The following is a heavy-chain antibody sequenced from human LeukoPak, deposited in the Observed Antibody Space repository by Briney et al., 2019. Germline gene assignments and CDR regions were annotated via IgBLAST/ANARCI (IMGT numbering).Heavy chain of an antibody. J-gene: IGHJ3*02. Sequence: GGSLRLSCAASGFTFSSNYMSWVRQAPGKGLEWVSVIYSGGSTYYSDSVKGRFTISRDNSKNTLYLQMNSLRAEDTAVYYCARVGDGYNNDAFDIWGQGTMVTVSS. CDR3: ARVGDGYNNDAFDI. CDR2: IYSGGST. V-gene: IGHV3-53*01. CDR1: GFTFSSNY. D-gene: IGHD3-9*01.